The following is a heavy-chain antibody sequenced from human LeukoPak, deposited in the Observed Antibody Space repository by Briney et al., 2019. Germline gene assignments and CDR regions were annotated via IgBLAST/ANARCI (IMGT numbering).Heavy chain of an antibody. CDR1: GDSVSSNSAA. Sequence: SQTLSLTCVISGDSVSSNSAAWNWIRQSPSRGLEWLGRTYYRSKWYNDYAESVKSRITINPDTSKNQFSLQLNSVTPEDTAVYYCARDLELEAVAGLWKLQRVRNGMDVWGQGTTVTVSS. J-gene: IGHJ6*02. CDR3: ARDLELEAVAGLWKLQRVRNGMDV. V-gene: IGHV6-1*01. D-gene: IGHD6-19*01. CDR2: TYYRSKWYN.